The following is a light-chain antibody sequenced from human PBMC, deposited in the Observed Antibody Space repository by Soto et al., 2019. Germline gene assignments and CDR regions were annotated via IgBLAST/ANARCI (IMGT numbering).Light chain of an antibody. CDR3: TSYTITSPYV. CDR2: EAT. CDR1: SSDIGRYNF. V-gene: IGLV2-14*01. J-gene: IGLJ1*01. Sequence: QSVLTQPASMPGSPGQSITISCTGTSSDIGRYNFVSWYQHHPGKAPKLIIYEATKRPSGVSYRFSGSKSGNTASLTISGLQAEDEADYYCTSYTITSPYVFGTGTKAPS.